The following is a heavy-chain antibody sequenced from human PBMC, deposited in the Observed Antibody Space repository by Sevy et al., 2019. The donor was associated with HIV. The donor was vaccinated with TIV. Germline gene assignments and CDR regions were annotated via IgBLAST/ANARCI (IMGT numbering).Heavy chain of an antibody. J-gene: IGHJ3*01. CDR2: IISKFGTT. CDR1: GGSFSNFP. V-gene: IGHV1-69*13. CDR3: AREIPDYVSGYYSVDAFDV. Sequence: ASVKVSCKASGGSFSNFPVSWVRQAPGQGLEWMGMIISKFGTTDYAKKFQSRVTITADESTTTAYMELTILRYEDTAVYYCAREIPDYVSGYYSVDAFDVWGQGTKVTVSS. D-gene: IGHD3-22*01.